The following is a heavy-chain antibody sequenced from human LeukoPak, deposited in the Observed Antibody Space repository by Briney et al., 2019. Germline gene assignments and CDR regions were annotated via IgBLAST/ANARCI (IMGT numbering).Heavy chain of an antibody. J-gene: IGHJ3*02. D-gene: IGHD2-2*01. V-gene: IGHV4-39*01. CDR3: ARSDTVVVPAAIPRAFYI. CDR1: GGSISSSSYY. CDR2: IYYSGST. Sequence: SETLSLTCTVSGGSISSSSYYWGWIRQPPGKGLEWIGSIYYSGSTYYNPSLKSRVTISVDTSKNQFSLKLSSVTAADTAVYYCARSDTVVVPAAIPRAFYIWGQGTMVTVSS.